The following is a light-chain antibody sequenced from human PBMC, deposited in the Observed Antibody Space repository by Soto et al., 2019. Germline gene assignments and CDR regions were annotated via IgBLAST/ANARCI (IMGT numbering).Light chain of an antibody. CDR2: GNA. CDR1: SSNIGADYD. CDR3: QSYDRSLSGYV. J-gene: IGLJ1*01. Sequence: QSVLTQPPSVSGAPGQRIIISFTGSSSNIGADYDVHWYKQFPGAAPKLLIYGNANRPSGVPDRISGSKSGNSSSLAITGLQAEDEADYYCQSYDRSLSGYVFGTGTKLTVL. V-gene: IGLV1-40*01.